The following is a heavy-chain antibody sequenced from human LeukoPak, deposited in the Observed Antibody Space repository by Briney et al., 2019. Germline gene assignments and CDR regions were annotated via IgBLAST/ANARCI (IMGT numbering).Heavy chain of an antibody. V-gene: IGHV3-13*01. CDR2: IGTAGDT. CDR3: AGGRIAVAGNPYFDY. Sequence: GGSLRLSCAASGFTFSSYDMHWVRQATGKGLEWVSAIGTAGDTYYPGSVKGRFTISRENAKNSLYLQMNSLRAGDTAVYYCAGGRIAVAGNPYFDYWGQGTLVTVSS. CDR1: GFTFSSYD. J-gene: IGHJ4*02. D-gene: IGHD6-19*01.